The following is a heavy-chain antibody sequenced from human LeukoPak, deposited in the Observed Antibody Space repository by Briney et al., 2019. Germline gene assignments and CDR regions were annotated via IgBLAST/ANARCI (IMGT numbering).Heavy chain of an antibody. J-gene: IGHJ4*02. D-gene: IGHD3-22*01. CDR1: GYTFTGYY. CDR3: ARGDNSSGYYYVGGYFDY. CDR2: INPNSGGT. Sequence: ASVKVSCKAFGYTFTGYYMHWVRQAPGQGLEWMGWINPNSGGTNYAQKFQGRVTMTRDTSISTAYMELSKLRSDDTAVYYCARGDNSSGYYYVGGYFDYWGQGTLVTVSS. V-gene: IGHV1-2*02.